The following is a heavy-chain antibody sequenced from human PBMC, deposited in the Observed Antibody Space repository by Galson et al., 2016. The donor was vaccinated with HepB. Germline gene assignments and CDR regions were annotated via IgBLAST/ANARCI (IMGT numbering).Heavy chain of an antibody. CDR3: AKDLKRSSGSYYYYAMDV. CDR1: GFIFSSYG. D-gene: IGHD1-26*01. V-gene: IGHV3-30*18. Sequence: SLRLSCAASGFIFSSYGMHWVRQAPGKGLEWVAAISFEGSNKDYADSVKGRFSISSDNSKNTLYLRMNILRVQDTAVYYCAKDLKRSSGSYYYYAMDVWGRGTTVTVSS. CDR2: ISFEGSNK. J-gene: IGHJ6*02.